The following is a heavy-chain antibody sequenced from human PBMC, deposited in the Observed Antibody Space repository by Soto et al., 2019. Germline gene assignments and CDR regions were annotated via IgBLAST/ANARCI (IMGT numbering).Heavy chain of an antibody. J-gene: IGHJ4*02. CDR2: IYYYGNT. D-gene: IGHD4-17*01. CDR3: ARDPRIYSDPYYFDY. V-gene: IGHV4-59*01. Sequence: QVQLQESGPGLVKPSETLSLTCTVSGGSISSFYWSWIRQPPGKGLEWIGYIYYYGNTNYNPSLKSRVTISVDTSKNQVSLKLSSVTAADTAVYYCARDPRIYSDPYYFDYWGQGTLVTVSS. CDR1: GGSISSFY.